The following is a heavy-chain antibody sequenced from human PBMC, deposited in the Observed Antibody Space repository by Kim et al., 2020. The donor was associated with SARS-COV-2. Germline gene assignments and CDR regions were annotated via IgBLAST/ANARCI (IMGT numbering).Heavy chain of an antibody. CDR2: IVVGSGNT. J-gene: IGHJ6*02. V-gene: IGHV1-58*01. CDR3: VAIVPAAMLGGLTTYYYYGMDV. Sequence: SVKVSCKASGFTFTSSAVQWVRQARGQRLEWIGWIVVGSGNTNYAQKFQERVTITRDMSTSTAYMELSSLRSEDTAVYYCVAIVPAAMLGGLTTYYYYGMDVWGQGTTVTVSS. CDR1: GFTFTSSA. D-gene: IGHD2-2*01.